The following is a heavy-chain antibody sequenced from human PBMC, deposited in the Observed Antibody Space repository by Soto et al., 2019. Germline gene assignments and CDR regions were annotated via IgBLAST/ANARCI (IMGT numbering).Heavy chain of an antibody. CDR3: ARRDTSGILRYFDI. CDR2: IVPNVGTV. V-gene: IGHV1-69*06. D-gene: IGHD3-3*01. Sequence: QMQLVQSGAEVKKPGSSVKVSCKASGGTLSSFINYPINWVRQAPGQGLEWMGGIVPNVGTVNYAQKFQGRVTITADKSTGTAYMELSSLRSEDTSLYFCARRDTSGILRYFDIWGQGTLFT. CDR1: GGTLSSFINYP. J-gene: IGHJ4*02.